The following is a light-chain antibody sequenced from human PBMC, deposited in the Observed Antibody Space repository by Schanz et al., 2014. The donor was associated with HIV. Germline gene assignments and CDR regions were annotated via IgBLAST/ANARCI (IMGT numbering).Light chain of an antibody. CDR3: CSYAGSSTYV. V-gene: IGLV1-40*01. J-gene: IGLJ1*01. CDR2: DVS. CDR1: SSNIGADYD. Sequence: QSLLAQPPSVSGAPGQRVTISCTGSSSNIGADYDVHWYRQFPRTAPKLMIYDVSNRPSGVSNRFSGSKSGNTASLTISGLQAEDEADYYCCSYAGSSTYVFGTGTKLTVL.